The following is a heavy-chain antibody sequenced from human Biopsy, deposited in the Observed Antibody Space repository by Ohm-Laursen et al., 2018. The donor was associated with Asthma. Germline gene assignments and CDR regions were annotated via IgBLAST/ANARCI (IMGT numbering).Heavy chain of an antibody. D-gene: IGHD3-22*01. CDR3: ARGDSSNWSRYYFDY. CDR1: GFAVSRDY. V-gene: IGHV3-53*01. J-gene: IGHJ4*02. Sequence: SLRLSCTASGFAVSRDYMFWVRQAPGKGLEWVPVIYSGGTSHTADSVRGRFTISRDYSKNTLYLQMHSLRAEDTAVYYCARGDSSNWSRYYFDYWGQGTLVTVSS. CDR2: IYSGGTS.